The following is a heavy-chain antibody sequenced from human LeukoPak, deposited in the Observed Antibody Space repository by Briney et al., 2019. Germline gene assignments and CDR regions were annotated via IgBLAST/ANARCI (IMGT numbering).Heavy chain of an antibody. CDR3: AGARYGGYYYYYMDV. CDR2: IYSGGST. D-gene: IGHD3-16*01. V-gene: IGHV3-53*01. CDR1: GFTVSSNY. Sequence: GGSLRLSCAASGFTVSSNYMSWVRQAPGKGLEWVSVIYSGGSTYYADSVKGRFTISRDNSKNTLYLQMNSLRAEDTAVYYCAGARYGGYYYYYMDVWGKGTTVTISS. J-gene: IGHJ6*03.